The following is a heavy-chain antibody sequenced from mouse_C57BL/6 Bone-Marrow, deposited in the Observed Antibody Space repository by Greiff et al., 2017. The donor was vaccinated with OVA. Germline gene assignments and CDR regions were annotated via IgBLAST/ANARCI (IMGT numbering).Heavy chain of an antibody. J-gene: IGHJ3*01. D-gene: IGHD1-1*01. CDR3: APNYGWFAY. V-gene: IGHV14-2*01. Sequence: VQLQQSGAELVKPGASVKLSCTASGFNIKDYYMHWVKQRTEQGLEWIGRIDPEDGETKYAPKFPGKATITADTSSNTAYLQLSSLTSEDTAVYYCAPNYGWFAYWGQGTLVTVSA. CDR2: IDPEDGET. CDR1: GFNIKDYY.